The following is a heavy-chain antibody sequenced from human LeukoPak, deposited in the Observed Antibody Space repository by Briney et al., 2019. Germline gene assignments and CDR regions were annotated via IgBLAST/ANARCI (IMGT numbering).Heavy chain of an antibody. V-gene: IGHV4-34*01. CDR2: INHSGST. J-gene: IGHJ5*02. CDR3: AGSRDQLRPLKFDP. Sequence: SETLSLTCGVYGGSFSGYYWSWIRQPPGKGLEWIGEINHSGSTNYNPSLKSRVTISVDTSKNQFSLKLSSVTAADTAVYYCAGSRDQLRPLKFDPWGQGTLVTVSS. CDR1: GGSFSGYY. D-gene: IGHD2-2*01.